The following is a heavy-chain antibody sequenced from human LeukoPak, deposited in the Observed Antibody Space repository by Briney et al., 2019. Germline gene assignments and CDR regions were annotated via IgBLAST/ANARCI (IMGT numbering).Heavy chain of an antibody. J-gene: IGHJ4*02. D-gene: IGHD4-17*01. CDR3: ADDFGD. Sequence: SETLSLTCSVSGGSVSSYYWTWIRQPAGKGLEWIGRIYPSGTTHYNPSLKSRVTMPVDTSKNHFSLKITSVTAADTAVYYCADDFGDWGQGTLVTVSS. V-gene: IGHV4-4*07. CDR1: GGSVSSYY. CDR2: IYPSGTT.